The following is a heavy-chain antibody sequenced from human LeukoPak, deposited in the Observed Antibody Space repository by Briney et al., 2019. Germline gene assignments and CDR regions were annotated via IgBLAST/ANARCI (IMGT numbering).Heavy chain of an antibody. V-gene: IGHV4-59*01. Sequence: SETLSLTCTVSGGSISSYYWSWIRQPPGKGLEWIGYIYYSGSTNYNPSLESRVTISVDTSKNQFSLKLSSVTAADTAVYYCARAQLGNFDYWGQGTLVTVSS. CDR3: ARAQLGNFDY. CDR1: GGSISSYY. J-gene: IGHJ4*02. D-gene: IGHD6-6*01. CDR2: IYYSGST.